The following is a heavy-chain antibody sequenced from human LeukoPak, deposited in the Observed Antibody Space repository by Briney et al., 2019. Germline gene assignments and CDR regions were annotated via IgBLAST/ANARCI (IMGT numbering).Heavy chain of an antibody. CDR3: AKGRVFDY. J-gene: IGHJ4*02. Sequence: GGSLRLSCAAWGFTFSSYAISWVRQAPGKGLEWVSVISGSGDSTYYADSVKGRFTISRDNSKNTLYLQMNSLRAEDTAVYYCAKGRVFDYWGQGTLVTVSS. V-gene: IGHV3-23*01. D-gene: IGHD3-10*01. CDR1: GFTFSSYA. CDR2: ISGSGDST.